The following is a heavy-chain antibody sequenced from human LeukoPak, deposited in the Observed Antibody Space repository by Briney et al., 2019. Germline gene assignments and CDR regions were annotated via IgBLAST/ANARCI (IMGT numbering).Heavy chain of an antibody. Sequence: GGALRLSCAASGFTFSSYDMTWVRQAPGKGLEWVSGISGSGGSTYYADSVKGRFTISRDNSKNTLYLQMNSLRAEDTAVYYCAKASSGWYARNYFDYWGQGTLVTVSS. CDR3: AKASSGWYARNYFDY. J-gene: IGHJ4*02. CDR1: GFTFSSYD. D-gene: IGHD6-19*01. V-gene: IGHV3-23*01. CDR2: ISGSGGST.